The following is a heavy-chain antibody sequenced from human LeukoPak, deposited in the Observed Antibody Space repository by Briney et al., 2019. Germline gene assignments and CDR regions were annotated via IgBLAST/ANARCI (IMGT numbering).Heavy chain of an antibody. D-gene: IGHD3-22*01. V-gene: IGHV4-39*07. CDR3: ARDAPDHYYDSSGYIDY. J-gene: IGHJ4*02. Sequence: SETLSLTCTVSGGSISSSSYYWGWIRQPPGKGLEWIGSIYYSGSTYYNPSLKSRVTISVDTSKNQFSLKLSSVTAADTAVYYCARDAPDHYYDSSGYIDYWGQGTLVTVSS. CDR2: IYYSGST. CDR1: GGSISSSSYY.